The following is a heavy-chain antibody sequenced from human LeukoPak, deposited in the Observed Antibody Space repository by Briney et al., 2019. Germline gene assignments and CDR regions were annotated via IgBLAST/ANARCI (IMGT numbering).Heavy chain of an antibody. J-gene: IGHJ5*02. CDR1: GYTFTSYY. CDR3: ARDPSSGHIVGWFDP. D-gene: IGHD2-15*01. Sequence: GASLKVSCKASGYTFTSYYMHWVRQAPGQGLEWMGIINPSGGSTSYAQKFQGRVTMTRDTSASTVYMELSSLRSEDTAVYYCARDPSSGHIVGWFDPWGQGTLVTVSS. CDR2: INPSGGST. V-gene: IGHV1-46*03.